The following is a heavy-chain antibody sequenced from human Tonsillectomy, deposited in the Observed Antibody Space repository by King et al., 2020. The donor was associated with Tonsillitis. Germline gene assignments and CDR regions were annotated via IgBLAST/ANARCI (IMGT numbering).Heavy chain of an antibody. CDR3: AKQPNGLGYYFDC. CDR2: SSGSGGCT. Sequence: VQLVESGGGLVQPGGSLRLSCAASGFILNNYAMSWVRPAPGKGLEWVSASSGSGGCTYYTDSVKGRFIITRDNSENTLYLQMNSRRAEDAAVYYCAKQPNGLGYYFDCWGQGTLVTVSS. V-gene: IGHV3-23*04. CDR1: GFILNNYA. D-gene: IGHD3-10*01. J-gene: IGHJ4*02.